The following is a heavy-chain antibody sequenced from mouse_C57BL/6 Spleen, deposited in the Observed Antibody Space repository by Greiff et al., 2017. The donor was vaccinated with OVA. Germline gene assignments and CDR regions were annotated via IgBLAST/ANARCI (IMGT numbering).Heavy chain of an antibody. Sequence: QVQLQQSGAELVRPGTSVKVSCKASGYAFTNYLIEWVKQRPGQGLEWIGVINPGSGGTNYNEKFKGKATLTADKASSTAYMQLSSLASEDSAVYFCARQGDEDYWGQGTTLTVSS. CDR1: GYAFTNYL. J-gene: IGHJ2*01. CDR3: ARQGDEDY. D-gene: IGHD3-3*01. CDR2: INPGSGGT. V-gene: IGHV1-54*01.